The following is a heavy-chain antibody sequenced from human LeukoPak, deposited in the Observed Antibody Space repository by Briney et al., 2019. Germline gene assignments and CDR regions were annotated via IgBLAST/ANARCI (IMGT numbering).Heavy chain of an antibody. D-gene: IGHD6-6*01. Sequence: SETLSPTCAVYGGSFSGHYWSWIRQPPGKELEWIGYIYYTGTTNYKPSLKSRVTISVDTSKNQFSLNLTSVTAADTAVYYCARAYSSSSGRPFDYWGQGTLVTVSS. J-gene: IGHJ4*02. V-gene: IGHV4-59*11. CDR1: GGSFSGHY. CDR2: IYYTGTT. CDR3: ARAYSSSSGRPFDY.